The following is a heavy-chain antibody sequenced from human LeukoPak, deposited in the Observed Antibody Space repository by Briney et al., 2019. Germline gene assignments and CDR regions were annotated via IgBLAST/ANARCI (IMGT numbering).Heavy chain of an antibody. CDR2: ISYDGSNK. V-gene: IGHV3-30-3*01. Sequence: ERSLRLSCAASGFTFSSYAMHWVRQAPGKGLEWVAVISYDGSNKYYADSVKGRFTISRDNSKNTLYLQMNSLRAEDTAVYYCARDGSGGAFDIWGQGTMVTVSS. D-gene: IGHD2-15*01. CDR3: ARDGSGGAFDI. CDR1: GFTFSSYA. J-gene: IGHJ3*02.